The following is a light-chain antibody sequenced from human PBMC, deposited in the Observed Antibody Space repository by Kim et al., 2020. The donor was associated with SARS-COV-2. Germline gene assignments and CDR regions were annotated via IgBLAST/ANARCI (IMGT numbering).Light chain of an antibody. V-gene: IGKV1-27*01. CDR3: QKYNSAPWT. CDR2: AAA. Sequence: ASGGDRVTVHCRASEVISNYLAWYQQKPGQVPKLLIYAAAALQSGVPSRFSGSGSGTDFTVTLSSLQPEDVATYYCQKYNSAPWTFGQGTKVEIK. J-gene: IGKJ1*01. CDR1: EVISNY.